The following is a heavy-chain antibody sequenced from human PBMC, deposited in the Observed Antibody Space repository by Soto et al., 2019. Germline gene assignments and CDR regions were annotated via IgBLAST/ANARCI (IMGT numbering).Heavy chain of an antibody. Sequence: GESLTMSCKASGYSFTNYWIGWVRQVAGEGLEWMGIIYPGDSDVRYMPSFQGQVITSADKAITTPYLQWGRLKASNTAVYYCARQLTIQPSHDYYGMDVWGRGTTVTVS. CDR1: GYSFTNYW. CDR2: IYPGDSDV. CDR3: ARQLTIQPSHDYYGMDV. J-gene: IGHJ6*02. V-gene: IGHV5-51*01.